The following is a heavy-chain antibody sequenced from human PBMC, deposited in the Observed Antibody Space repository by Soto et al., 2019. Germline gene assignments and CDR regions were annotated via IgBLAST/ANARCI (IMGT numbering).Heavy chain of an antibody. CDR1: GFTFSDFY. CDR2: ISSGSTNI. D-gene: IGHD1-1*01. Sequence: QVQLVESGGGLVKPGGSLRLSCAASGFTFSDFYMSWIRQAPGKGLEWISYISSGSTNIFYADSVKGRFTVSRDNAKDSLYLQMASLRAEDTAVYYCARDRNAAGSDYRGQGILVSVSS. J-gene: IGHJ4*02. CDR3: ARDRNAAGSDY. V-gene: IGHV3-11*01.